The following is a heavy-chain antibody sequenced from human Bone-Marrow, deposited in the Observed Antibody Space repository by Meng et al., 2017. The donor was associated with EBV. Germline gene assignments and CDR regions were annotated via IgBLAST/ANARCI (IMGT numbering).Heavy chain of an antibody. V-gene: IGHV4-4*02. CDR1: GGSISSSNW. Sequence: QVQVEGAGTGRVKPWGTLSLTCGVSGGSISSSNWWTWVRQTPGKGLEWIGEIYHSGTTNYNPSLKSRVTISVDTSKNQFSLKLSSVTAADTAVYYCARVRSVATITLFDYWGQGTLVTVSS. CDR2: IYHSGTT. CDR3: ARVRSVATITLFDY. J-gene: IGHJ4*02. D-gene: IGHD5-24*01.